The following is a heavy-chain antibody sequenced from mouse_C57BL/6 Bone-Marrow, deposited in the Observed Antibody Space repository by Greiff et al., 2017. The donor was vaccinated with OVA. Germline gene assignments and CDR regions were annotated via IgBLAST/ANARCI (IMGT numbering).Heavy chain of an antibody. CDR1: GYTFTSYW. CDR2: INPSNGGT. V-gene: IGHV1-53*01. CDR3: ARWPLDGYYAMDY. J-gene: IGHJ4*01. D-gene: IGHD2-3*01. Sequence: QVQLQQPGTELVKPGASVKLSCKASGYTFTSYWMHWVKQRPGQGLEWIGNINPSNGGTNYNEKFKSKATLTVDKSSSTAYMQLSSLTSEDAAVYYCARWPLDGYYAMDYWGQGTSVTVSS.